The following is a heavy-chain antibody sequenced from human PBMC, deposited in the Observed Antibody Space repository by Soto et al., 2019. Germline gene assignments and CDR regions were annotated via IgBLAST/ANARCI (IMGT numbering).Heavy chain of an antibody. J-gene: IGHJ5*02. V-gene: IGHV4-39*01. D-gene: IGHD3-16*01. Sequence: QLQLQESGPGLVKPSATLSLTCTVSGRSISSSRYYWGWIRQPPGKGLEWIGSVYYSGSPYYNPTLKSPVTMSVDTSKIHFSLKLCSVTAADTAVYYCARHSYEYDSTYGCWLDPWGQGTLVTVSS. CDR3: ARHSYEYDSTYGCWLDP. CDR2: VYYSGSP. CDR1: GRSISSSRYY.